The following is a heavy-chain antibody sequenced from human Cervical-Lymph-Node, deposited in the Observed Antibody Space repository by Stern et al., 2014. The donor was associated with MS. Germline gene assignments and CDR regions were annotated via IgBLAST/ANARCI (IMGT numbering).Heavy chain of an antibody. J-gene: IGHJ4*02. D-gene: IGHD6-19*01. Sequence: EVQLLESGGTLVQPGGSLRLSCAASGFTFSSYAMSWVRQAPGQGLEWVSVISGSDGSTFYADSVNGRFTISRDNSKNTLFLQMNSLRAEDTAVYYCAKVYGSGPFDYWGQGTLVTVSS. V-gene: IGHV3-23*01. CDR1: GFTFSSYA. CDR2: ISGSDGST. CDR3: AKVYGSGPFDY.